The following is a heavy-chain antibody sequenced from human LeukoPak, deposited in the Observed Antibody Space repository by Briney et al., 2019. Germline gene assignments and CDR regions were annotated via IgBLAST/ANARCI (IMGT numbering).Heavy chain of an antibody. J-gene: IGHJ5*02. V-gene: IGHV1-2*02. CDR3: ARAYSGYDSPRFDP. CDR1: GYTFTGYY. CDR2: INPNSGDT. D-gene: IGHD5-12*01. Sequence: VASVKVSCKASGYTFTGYYMHWVRQAPGQGLEWMGWINPNSGDTNYAQKLQGRVTMTTDTSTSTAYMELRSLRSDDTAVYYCARAYSGYDSPRFDPWGQGTLVTVSS.